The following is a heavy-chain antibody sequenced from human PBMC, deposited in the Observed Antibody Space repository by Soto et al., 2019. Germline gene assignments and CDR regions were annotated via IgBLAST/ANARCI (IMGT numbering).Heavy chain of an antibody. V-gene: IGHV3-74*01. CDR3: ARPGYSNYGPGVDV. CDR1: GFTFSVYW. Sequence: EVQLVESGGGLVQPGGSLRLSCAASGFTFSVYWMHWVRQAPGKGLVWVSRIDSDGSTTSYADSVKGRFTISRDNANSKLYPQMDSLRAEDTAVYYCARPGYSNYGPGVDVWGQGTTVTVSS. J-gene: IGHJ6*02. D-gene: IGHD4-4*01. CDR2: IDSDGSTT.